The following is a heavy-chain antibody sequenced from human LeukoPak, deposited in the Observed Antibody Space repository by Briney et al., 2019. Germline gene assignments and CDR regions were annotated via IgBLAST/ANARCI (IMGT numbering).Heavy chain of an antibody. CDR2: IYYSGST. J-gene: IGHJ4*02. V-gene: IGHV4-59*01. D-gene: IGHD6-6*01. CDR3: VGYSSSSTDFDY. CDR1: GGSISSYY. Sequence: SETLSLTCTVSGGSISSYYWSWIRQPPGKGLEWIGYIYYSGSTNYSPSLKSRVTISVDTSKNQFSLKLSSVTAADTAVYYCVGYSSSSTDFDYWGQGTLVTVSS.